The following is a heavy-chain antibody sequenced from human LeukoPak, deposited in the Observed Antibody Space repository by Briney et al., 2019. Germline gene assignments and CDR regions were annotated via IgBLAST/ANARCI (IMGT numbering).Heavy chain of an antibody. D-gene: IGHD3-9*01. J-gene: IGHJ4*02. Sequence: SETLSLTCTVSGGSISSYYWSWIRQPPGKGLEWIGYIYYSGSTNYNPSLKSRVTISVDTSKNQFSLKLSSVTAADTAVYYCARMAGDRDDVLRYFDWLSSPPYFDYWGQGTLVTVSS. V-gene: IGHV4-59*08. CDR2: IYYSGST. CDR3: ARMAGDRDDVLRYFDWLSSPPYFDY. CDR1: GGSISSYY.